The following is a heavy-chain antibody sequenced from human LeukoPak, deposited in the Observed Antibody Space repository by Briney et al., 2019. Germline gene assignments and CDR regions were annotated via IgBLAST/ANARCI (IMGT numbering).Heavy chain of an antibody. CDR3: ARGPYYDILTGFYYFDY. CDR2: IKQDGSEK. J-gene: IGHJ4*02. V-gene: IGHV3-7*01. CDR1: GFTFTTYR. Sequence: GGSLRLSCAASGFTFTTYRMSWVRQAPGKGLEWVANIKQDGSEKYYVDSVKGRFTISRDNAKNSLYLQMNSLRAEDTAVYYCARGPYYDILTGFYYFDYWGQGTLVTVSS. D-gene: IGHD3-9*01.